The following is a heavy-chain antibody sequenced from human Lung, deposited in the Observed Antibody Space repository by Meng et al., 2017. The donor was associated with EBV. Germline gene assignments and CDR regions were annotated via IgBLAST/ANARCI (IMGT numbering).Heavy chain of an antibody. V-gene: IGHV1-2*02. D-gene: IGHD3-10*01. Sequence: QVQLAQSGAEVKKPGGSVKVSCQAPGDTFTGHYTHWVRQAPGQGLEWMGWIDPHNGGTKYAEKFQGRVSMTKDTSISTVYMELSSLRSDDTAVYYCARVKERFGEVLAYWGQGTLVTVSS. CDR3: ARVKERFGEVLAY. CDR1: GDTFTGHY. CDR2: IDPHNGGT. J-gene: IGHJ4*02.